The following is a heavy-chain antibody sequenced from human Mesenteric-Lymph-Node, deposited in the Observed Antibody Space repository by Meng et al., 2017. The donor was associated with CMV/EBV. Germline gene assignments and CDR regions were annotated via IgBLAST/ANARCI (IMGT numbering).Heavy chain of an antibody. V-gene: IGHV1-18*01. D-gene: IGHD2-8*01. CDR3: ARVNGWECATAY. J-gene: IGHJ4*02. Sequence: ASVKVSCKASGYTFTDYGITWVRQAPGQGLEWMGWISAYNGNTNYAQKLQGRVTMTTDTSTSTAYMELRSLRSDDTALYYCARVNGWECATAYWGQGTLVTVSS. CDR1: GYTFTDYG. CDR2: ISAYNGNT.